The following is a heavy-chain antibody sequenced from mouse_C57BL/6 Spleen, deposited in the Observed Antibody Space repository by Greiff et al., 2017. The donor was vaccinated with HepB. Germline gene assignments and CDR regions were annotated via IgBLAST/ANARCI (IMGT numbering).Heavy chain of an antibody. CDR1: GYSFTGYF. CDR3: ARSAVYDGYYVRVFDY. D-gene: IGHD2-3*01. J-gene: IGHJ2*01. CDR2: INPYNGDT. Sequence: EVKLMESGPELVKPGDSVKISCKASGYSFTGYFMNWVMQSHGKSLEWIGRINPYNGDTFYNQKFKGKATLTVDKSSSTAHMELRSLTSEDSAVYYCARSAVYDGYYVRVFDYWGQGTTLTVSS. V-gene: IGHV1-20*01.